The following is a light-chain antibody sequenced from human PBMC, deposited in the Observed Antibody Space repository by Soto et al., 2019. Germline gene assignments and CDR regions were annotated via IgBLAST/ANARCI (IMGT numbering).Light chain of an antibody. CDR1: QSVSSY. V-gene: IGKV3-11*01. Sequence: EIVLTQSPATLSLSPGERATLSCRASQSVSSYLAWYQQKPGQAPRLLIYDASNRATGIPPRFSGSGSGTDFTLTISSLEPKDFAIYYCQQRTSWPLTFGGGTKVEI. CDR3: QQRTSWPLT. CDR2: DAS. J-gene: IGKJ4*01.